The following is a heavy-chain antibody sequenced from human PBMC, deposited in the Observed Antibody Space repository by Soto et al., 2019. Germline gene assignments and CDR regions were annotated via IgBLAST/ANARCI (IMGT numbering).Heavy chain of an antibody. J-gene: IGHJ4*02. V-gene: IGHV4-34*01. D-gene: IGHD4-17*01. Sequence: PSETLSLTCAVYGGSFSGYYWSWIRQPPGKGLEWIGEINHSGSTNYNPSLKSRVTISVDTSKNQFSLKLSSVTAADTAVYYCARRFRNGDVRGNFDYWGQGTLVTVSS. CDR2: INHSGST. CDR1: GGSFSGYY. CDR3: ARRFRNGDVRGNFDY.